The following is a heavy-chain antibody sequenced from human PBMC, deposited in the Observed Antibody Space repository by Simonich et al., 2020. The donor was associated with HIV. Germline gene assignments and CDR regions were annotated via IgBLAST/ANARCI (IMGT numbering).Heavy chain of an antibody. CDR3: ARGRSPPRTGVLDS. CDR1: GGSFNGYY. V-gene: IGHV4-34*01. CDR2: INHSGIT. Sequence: QVQLQQWGAGLLKPSETLSLTCAVYGGSFNGYYWSWIRESPERGLQWIGEINHSGITKYHPSLMGRVTISVDTSKNQFSLKMRSLIAADTAVYYCARGRSPPRTGVLDSWGQGTQVIVSS. J-gene: IGHJ4*02. D-gene: IGHD7-27*01.